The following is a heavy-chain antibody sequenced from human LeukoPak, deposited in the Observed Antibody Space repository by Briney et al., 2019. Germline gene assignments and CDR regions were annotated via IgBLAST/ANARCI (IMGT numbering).Heavy chain of an antibody. J-gene: IGHJ4*02. CDR3: AKDRCNSNSCPADY. D-gene: IGHD2/OR15-2a*01. CDR1: GFTFSSYA. V-gene: IGHV3-30-3*01. Sequence: PGGSLRLSCAASGFTFSSYAMHWVRQAPGKGLEWVAVISYDGSNKYYADSVKGRFTISRDNSKNTLYLQMNSLRAEDTAVYYCAKDRCNSNSCPADYWGQGTRVTVSS. CDR2: ISYDGSNK.